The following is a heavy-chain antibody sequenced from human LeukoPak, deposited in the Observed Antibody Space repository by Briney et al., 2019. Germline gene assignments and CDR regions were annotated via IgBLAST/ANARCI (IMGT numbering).Heavy chain of an antibody. D-gene: IGHD1-26*01. V-gene: IGHV3-20*04. CDR2: INWNGGST. Sequence: GGTLRLSCAASGFTFYDYGMSWVRQAPRQGLESVSGINWNGGSTGYADSVKGRFTISRDNAKNSLYLQMSSLRAEDTALYYCARGVGATGHGAFDIWGQGTMVTVSS. CDR3: ARGVGATGHGAFDI. CDR1: GFTFYDYG. J-gene: IGHJ3*02.